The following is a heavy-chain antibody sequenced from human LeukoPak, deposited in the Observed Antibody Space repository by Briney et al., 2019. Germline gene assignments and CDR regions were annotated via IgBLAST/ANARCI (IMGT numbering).Heavy chain of an antibody. Sequence: GASVKVSCKAFGYKLTDNWIHWVRRAPGQGLEWMGWINTKTGATNIAQKFQGRVTMTRDTSVNTAYIEMSRLTSDDTAVYFCARGVVACPNWGQRTLVTVSS. D-gene: IGHD2-15*01. CDR3: ARGVVACPN. CDR2: INTKTGAT. CDR1: GYKLTDNW. V-gene: IGHV1-2*02. J-gene: IGHJ4*02.